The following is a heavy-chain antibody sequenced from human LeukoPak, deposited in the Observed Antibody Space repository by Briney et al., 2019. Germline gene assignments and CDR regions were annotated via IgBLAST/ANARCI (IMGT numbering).Heavy chain of an antibody. Sequence: GGSLRLSCAASGFTFSSYWMSWVRQAPGKGLEWVANIKQDGSEKYYVDSVKGRFTISRDNAMNSLYLQMNSLRAEDTAAYYCARDHSPWYSSGWYGGFDYWGQGTLVTVSS. V-gene: IGHV3-7*01. CDR2: IKQDGSEK. D-gene: IGHD6-19*01. J-gene: IGHJ4*02. CDR1: GFTFSSYW. CDR3: ARDHSPWYSSGWYGGFDY.